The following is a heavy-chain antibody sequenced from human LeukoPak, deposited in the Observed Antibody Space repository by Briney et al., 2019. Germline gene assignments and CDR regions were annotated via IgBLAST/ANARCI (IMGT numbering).Heavy chain of an antibody. CDR3: ARSYSTGWYAMKDS. J-gene: IGHJ4*02. V-gene: IGHV4-39*01. D-gene: IGHD6-19*01. CDR2: IYYSGST. CDR1: GGSIRSSDYY. Sequence: PSETLSLTCTVSGGSIRSSDYYWGWIRQPPGKGLEWIGSIYYSGSTCYNPSLETRVTISVDTSKNQFSLKLTSVTAADTAVYYCARSYSTGWYAMKDSWGQGASVTVSS.